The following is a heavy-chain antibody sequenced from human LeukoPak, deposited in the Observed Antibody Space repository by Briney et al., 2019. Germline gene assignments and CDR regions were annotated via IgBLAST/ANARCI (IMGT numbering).Heavy chain of an antibody. D-gene: IGHD3-22*01. J-gene: IGHJ4*02. V-gene: IGHV4-4*02. CDR2: IYHSGST. Sequence: SGTLSLTCAVSGGSISSSNWWSWVRQPPGKGLEWIGEIYHSGSTYYNPSLKSRVTISVDTSKNQFSLKLSSVTAADTAVYYCARITRYYGTDYWGQGTLVTVSS. CDR1: GGSISSSNW. CDR3: ARITRYYGTDY.